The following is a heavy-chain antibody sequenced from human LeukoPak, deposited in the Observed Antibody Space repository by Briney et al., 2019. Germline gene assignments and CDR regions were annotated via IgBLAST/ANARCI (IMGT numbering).Heavy chain of an antibody. J-gene: IGHJ4*02. CDR2: IKSKTDGGTT. D-gene: IGHD2-15*01. CDR3: TTGLGYCSGGSCYSWVDYFDY. CDR1: GFTFSSYA. V-gene: IGHV3-15*01. Sequence: GGSLRLSCAASGFTFSSYAMSWVRQAPGKGLEWVGRIKSKTDGGTTDDAAPVKGRFTISRDDSKNTLSLQMTSLKTEDTAVYYCTTGLGYCSGGSCYSWVDYFDYWGQGTLVTVSS.